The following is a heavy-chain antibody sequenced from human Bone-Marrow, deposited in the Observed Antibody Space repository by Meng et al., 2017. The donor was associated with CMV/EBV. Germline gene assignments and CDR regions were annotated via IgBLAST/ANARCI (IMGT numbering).Heavy chain of an antibody. J-gene: IGHJ4*02. D-gene: IGHD2-2*02. CDR2: INPNSGGT. Sequence: AGYTFNGYYMHWVRQAPGQGLEWMGWINPNSGGTNYTQKFQGRVTMTRDTSISTAYMGLSRLRSDDTAVYYCARATLRLVVPAAINYWGQGTLVTVSS. CDR3: ARATLRLVVPAAINY. V-gene: IGHV1-2*02. CDR1: GYTFNGYY.